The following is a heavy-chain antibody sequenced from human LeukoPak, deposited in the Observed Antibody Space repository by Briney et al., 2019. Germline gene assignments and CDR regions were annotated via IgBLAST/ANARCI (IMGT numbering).Heavy chain of an antibody. CDR2: INHSGST. J-gene: IGHJ5*02. D-gene: IGHD6-13*01. Sequence: SETLSLTCAVYGGSFSGFHWSWIRQPPGKGLEWIGEINHSGSTNYNPSLKSRVTISVDKSKNQFSLKLSSVTAADTAVYYCARGNLEWAAGTRWFDPWGQGTLVTVSS. CDR3: ARGNLEWAAGTRWFDP. V-gene: IGHV4-34*01. CDR1: GGSFSGFH.